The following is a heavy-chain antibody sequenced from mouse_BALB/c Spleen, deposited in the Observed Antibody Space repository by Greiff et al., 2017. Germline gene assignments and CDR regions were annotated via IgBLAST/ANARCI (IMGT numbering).Heavy chain of an antibody. Sequence: EVHLVESGGGLVKPGGSLKLSCAASGFTFSSYAMSWVRQSPEKRLEWVAEISSGGSYTYYPDTVTGRFTISRDNAKNTLYLEMSSLRSEDTAMYYCARDRGLQGMDYWGQGTSVTVSS. CDR1: GFTFSSYA. CDR2: ISSGGSYT. D-gene: IGHD2-2*01. V-gene: IGHV5-9-4*01. J-gene: IGHJ4*01. CDR3: ARDRGLQGMDY.